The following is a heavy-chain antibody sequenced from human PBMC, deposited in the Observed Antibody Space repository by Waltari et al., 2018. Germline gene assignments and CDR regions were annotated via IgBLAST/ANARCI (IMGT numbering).Heavy chain of an antibody. Sequence: DVQLVESGGGLVQPGGSLRLSCGGSGFTFSRYWMSWVRQTPGKGLQWVANINYDGSQKYYVDSVKGRFTISRDNAKNSVYLQMNSLRVEDTAVYYCAKSRGFEYWGQGALITVSS. CDR2: INYDGSQK. CDR1: GFTFSRYW. V-gene: IGHV3-7*01. CDR3: AKSRGFEY. J-gene: IGHJ4*02. D-gene: IGHD2-2*01.